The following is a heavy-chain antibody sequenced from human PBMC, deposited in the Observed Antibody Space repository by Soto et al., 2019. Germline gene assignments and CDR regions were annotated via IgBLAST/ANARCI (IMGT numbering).Heavy chain of an antibody. CDR1: GYTFTSYG. CDR3: ARVRYCSGGSCYSAAFDI. D-gene: IGHD2-15*01. Sequence: ASVKVSCKASGYTFTSYGISWVRQAPGQGLEWMGWISAYNGNTNYAQKLQGRVTMTTDTSTSTAYMELRSLRSDDTAVYYFARVRYCSGGSCYSAAFDIWGQGTMVTVSS. CDR2: ISAYNGNT. V-gene: IGHV1-18*01. J-gene: IGHJ3*02.